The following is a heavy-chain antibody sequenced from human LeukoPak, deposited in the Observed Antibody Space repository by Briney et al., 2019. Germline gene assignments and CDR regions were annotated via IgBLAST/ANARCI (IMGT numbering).Heavy chain of an antibody. CDR1: GFTFSTYA. V-gene: IGHV3-30-3*01. D-gene: IGHD2-21*01. CDR2: ISFDGTNK. J-gene: IGHJ4*02. CDR3: VRDRGCSGNCYSFFDY. Sequence: PGGSLRLSCVASGFTFSTYAMDWVRQAPGKGLEWVAAISFDGTNKYYADSVKGRFTISRDHSKNTLYLQMDSLRPEDATVYYCVRDRGCSGNCYSFFDYWGQGTLVTVSS.